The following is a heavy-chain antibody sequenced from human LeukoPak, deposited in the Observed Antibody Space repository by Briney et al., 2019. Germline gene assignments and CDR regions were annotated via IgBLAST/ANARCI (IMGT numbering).Heavy chain of an antibody. CDR2: TNPNSGGT. CDR3: ARDIGTAMVGKDGMDV. V-gene: IGHV1-2*04. CDR1: GYTVTGYY. Sequence: ASAKVSCKATGYTVTGYYMYGVRQAPGQWLEWMGCTNPNSGGTNYAQKFQGWVTMTRDTSIGTAYMELSRLRSDDTAVYYCARDIGTAMVGKDGMDVWGQGTTVTVSS. D-gene: IGHD5-18*01. J-gene: IGHJ6*02.